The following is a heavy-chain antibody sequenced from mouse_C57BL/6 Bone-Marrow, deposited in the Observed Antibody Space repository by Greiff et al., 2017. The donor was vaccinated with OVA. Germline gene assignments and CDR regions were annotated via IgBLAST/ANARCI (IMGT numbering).Heavy chain of an antibody. V-gene: IGHV2-6-1*01. CDR3: ARQGDYDGAWFAY. J-gene: IGHJ3*01. D-gene: IGHD2-4*01. CDR1: GFSLTSYG. CDR2: IWSDGST. Sequence: VKLMESGPGLVAPSQSLSITCTVSGFSLTSYGVHWVRQPPGKGLEWLVVIWSDGSTTYNSALNSRLSISKDNSKSQVFLKMNSLQTDDTAMYYCARQGDYDGAWFAYWGQGTLVTVSA.